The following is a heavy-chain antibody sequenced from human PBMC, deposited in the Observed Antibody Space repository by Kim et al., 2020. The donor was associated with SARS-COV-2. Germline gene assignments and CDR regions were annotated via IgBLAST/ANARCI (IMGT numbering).Heavy chain of an antibody. J-gene: IGHJ4*02. D-gene: IGHD1-26*01. V-gene: IGHV3-30*01. Sequence: YADSVRGRFTISRDNSKNTLYLQMNSLRAEDTAVYYCARGYSGCYYYFDYWGQGTLVTVSS. CDR3: ARGYSGCYYYFDY.